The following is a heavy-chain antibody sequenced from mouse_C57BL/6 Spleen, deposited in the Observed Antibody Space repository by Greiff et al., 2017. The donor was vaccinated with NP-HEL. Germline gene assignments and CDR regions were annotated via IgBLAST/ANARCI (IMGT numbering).Heavy chain of an antibody. Sequence: DVHLVESGPGMVKPSQSLSLTCTVTGYSITSGYDWHWIRHFPGNKLEWMGYISYSGSTNYNPSLKSRISITHDTSKNHFFLKLNSVTTEDTATYYCARDSSGYWAMDYWGQGTSVTVSS. D-gene: IGHD3-2*02. CDR2: ISYSGST. J-gene: IGHJ4*01. CDR1: GYSITSGYD. CDR3: ARDSSGYWAMDY. V-gene: IGHV3-1*01.